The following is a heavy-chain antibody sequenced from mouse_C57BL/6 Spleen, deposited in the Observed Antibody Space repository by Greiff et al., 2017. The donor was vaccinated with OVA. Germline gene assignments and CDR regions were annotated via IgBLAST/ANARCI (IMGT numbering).Heavy chain of an antibody. D-gene: IGHD1-1*01. V-gene: IGHV1-81*01. Sequence: QVQLKESGAELARPGASVKLSCKASGYTFTSYGISWVKQRTGQGLEWIGEIYPRSGNTYYNEKFKGKATLTADKSSSTAYMELRSLTSEDSAVYFCAREDYGSSYDFDVWGTGTTVTVSS. CDR1: GYTFTSYG. CDR2: IYPRSGNT. CDR3: AREDYGSSYDFDV. J-gene: IGHJ1*03.